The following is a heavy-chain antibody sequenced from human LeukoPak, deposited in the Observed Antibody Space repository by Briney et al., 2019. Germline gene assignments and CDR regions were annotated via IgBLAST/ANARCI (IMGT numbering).Heavy chain of an antibody. V-gene: IGHV7-4-1*02. J-gene: IGHJ4*02. D-gene: IGHD3-9*01. CDR1: GYTFTSYA. Sequence: ASVTVSCKASGYTFTSYAMNWVRQAPGQGLEWMGWINTNTGNPTYAQGFTGRFVFSLDTSVSTAYLQISSLKAEDTAVYYCASLVQYYDILTGYYDFDYWGQGTLVTVSS. CDR2: INTNTGNP. CDR3: ASLVQYYDILTGYYDFDY.